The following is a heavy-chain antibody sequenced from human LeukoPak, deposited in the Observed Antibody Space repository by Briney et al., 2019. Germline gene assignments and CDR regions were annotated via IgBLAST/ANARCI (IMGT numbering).Heavy chain of an antibody. Sequence: SETLSLTRTVSGGSISSGGYYWSWIRQHPGKGLEWIGYIYYSGSTYYNPSLKSRVTISVDTSKNQFSLKLSSVTAADTAVYYCARGSAATSYVYYFDYWGQGTLVTVSS. J-gene: IGHJ4*02. CDR2: IYYSGST. V-gene: IGHV4-31*03. CDR3: ARGSAATSYVYYFDY. D-gene: IGHD5-12*01. CDR1: GGSISSGGYY.